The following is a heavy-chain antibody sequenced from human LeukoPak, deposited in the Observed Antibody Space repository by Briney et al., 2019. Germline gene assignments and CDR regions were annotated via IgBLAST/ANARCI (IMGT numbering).Heavy chain of an antibody. CDR2: ISSSGSTI. Sequence: PGGSLRLSCAASGFTFSDYYMSWIRQAPGKGLEWVSYISSSGSTIYYADSVKGRFTISRDNAKNSLYLQMNSLRAEDTAVYYCARDIGSGSPNWFDLWGQGTLVTVSS. J-gene: IGHJ5*02. D-gene: IGHD3-10*01. V-gene: IGHV3-11*04. CDR3: ARDIGSGSPNWFDL. CDR1: GFTFSDYY.